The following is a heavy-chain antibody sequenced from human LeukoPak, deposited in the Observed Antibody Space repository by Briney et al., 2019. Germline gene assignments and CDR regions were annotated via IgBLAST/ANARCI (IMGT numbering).Heavy chain of an antibody. D-gene: IGHD3-22*01. CDR1: GYTFSDYG. V-gene: IGHV1-18*01. Sequence: GASVTVSCKASGYTFSDYGISWVRQAPGQGLEWMGWISAYNGNTNYAQKLQGRVTMTTDTSTSTAYMELRSLRSDDTAVYYCARVPPSVFLAKRYYYDSSGISTGWFDPWGQGTLVTVSS. CDR2: ISAYNGNT. J-gene: IGHJ5*02. CDR3: ARVPPSVFLAKRYYYDSSGISTGWFDP.